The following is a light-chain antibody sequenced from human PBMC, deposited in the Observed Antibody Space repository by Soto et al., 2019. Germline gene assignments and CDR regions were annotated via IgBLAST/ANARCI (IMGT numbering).Light chain of an antibody. CDR3: AAWDDSLNAYV. J-gene: IGLJ1*01. Sequence: QSVLTQPPSASGTPGQRVTISCSGSSSNIGSNTVNWYQQVPGTAPRFLIYSDNQRPSGVPDRVSGPKSGTSASLAISGLQSEDEADYYCAAWDDSLNAYVFGTGTKATVL. CDR1: SSNIGSNT. V-gene: IGLV1-44*01. CDR2: SDN.